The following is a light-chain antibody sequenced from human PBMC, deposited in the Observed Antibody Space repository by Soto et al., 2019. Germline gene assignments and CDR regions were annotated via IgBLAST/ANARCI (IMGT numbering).Light chain of an antibody. CDR1: QSVSSS. CDR3: QQYYEWPRT. J-gene: IGKJ1*01. CDR2: GAS. V-gene: IGKV3-15*01. Sequence: EIVMTQSPAILSLSPGERAALSCRSSQSVSSSLAWYQQKPGQAPRLLIHGASTRAPDIPARFIGSGSGTEFTLTISGLQSEDFAVYYCQQYYEWPRTFGQGTKV.